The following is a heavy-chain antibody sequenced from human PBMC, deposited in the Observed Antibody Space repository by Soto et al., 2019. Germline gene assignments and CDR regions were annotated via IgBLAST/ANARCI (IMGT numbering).Heavy chain of an antibody. J-gene: IGHJ4*02. CDR3: AKGSSGWPVDVDY. D-gene: IGHD6-19*01. CDR1: GFTFSSYG. V-gene: IGHV3-30*18. Sequence: QVQLVESGGGVVQPGRPLRLSCAASGFTFSSYGMHWVRQAPGKGLEWVAVISYDGSNKYYADSVKGRFTISRDNSKNTLYLQMNSLRAEDTAVYYCAKGSSGWPVDVDYWGQGTLVTVSS. CDR2: ISYDGSNK.